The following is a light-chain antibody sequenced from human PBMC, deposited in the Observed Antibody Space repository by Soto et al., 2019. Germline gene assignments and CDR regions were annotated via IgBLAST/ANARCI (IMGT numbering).Light chain of an antibody. Sequence: QSALTQPASVSGSPGQSITLSCTGSRSDVGGYNLVSWYQHHPGKAPKLMIYEGTKRPSGVSNRFSGSKSANTASLTISGLQAEDEADYYCSSYTITNILSYVFGTGTKVTVL. CDR2: EGT. CDR3: SSYTITNILSYV. J-gene: IGLJ1*01. V-gene: IGLV2-14*02. CDR1: RSDVGGYNL.